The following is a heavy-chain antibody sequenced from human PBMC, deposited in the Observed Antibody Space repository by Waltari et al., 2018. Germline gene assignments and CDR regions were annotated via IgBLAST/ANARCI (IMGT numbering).Heavy chain of an antibody. CDR2: IIPIFGTA. Sequence: QVQLVQSGAEVKTPGSSVKVSCKASGGTFSTYALSWVRQTPGQGLEWMGGIIPIFGTANYAQKFQGRVTITTDESTSTAYMELSSLRSEDTAVYYCASRQVYGGPPLAFDIWGQGTMVTVSS. CDR3: ASRQVYGGPPLAFDI. CDR1: GGTFSTYA. V-gene: IGHV1-69*05. D-gene: IGHD3-10*01. J-gene: IGHJ3*02.